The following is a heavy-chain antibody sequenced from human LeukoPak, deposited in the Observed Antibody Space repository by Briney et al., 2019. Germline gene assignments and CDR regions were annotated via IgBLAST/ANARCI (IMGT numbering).Heavy chain of an antibody. D-gene: IGHD6-19*01. CDR1: GGTFSSYA. Sequence: SVKVSCKASGGTFSSYAISWVRQAPGQGLEWMGGIIPIFGTANYAQKFQGRVTITADKSTSTAYMELSSLRSEDTAVYYCARDIAVAGNRAFDIWGQGTMVTVSS. CDR2: IIPIFGTA. J-gene: IGHJ3*02. CDR3: ARDIAVAGNRAFDI. V-gene: IGHV1-69*06.